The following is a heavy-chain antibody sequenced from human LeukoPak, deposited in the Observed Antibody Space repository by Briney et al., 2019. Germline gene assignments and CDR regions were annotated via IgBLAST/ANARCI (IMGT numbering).Heavy chain of an antibody. CDR1: GFTFSNYG. Sequence: QPGGSLRLFCAASGFTFSNYGMQWVRQAPGKGLEWVAVIWYDGSNEIYAESVKGRFTISRDNSKNTLYLQMNSLTVDDTAVYYCARVYVGTHGHYYYGMDVWGQGTTVIVSS. D-gene: IGHD2/OR15-2a*01. CDR2: IWYDGSNE. J-gene: IGHJ6*01. V-gene: IGHV3-33*01. CDR3: ARVYVGTHGHYYYGMDV.